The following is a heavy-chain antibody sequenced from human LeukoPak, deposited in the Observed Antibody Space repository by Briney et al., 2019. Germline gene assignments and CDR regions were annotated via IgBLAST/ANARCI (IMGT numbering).Heavy chain of an antibody. J-gene: IGHJ5*02. CDR1: GFTFSSYG. D-gene: IGHD4-17*01. CDR3: ARARDYVLNWFDP. Sequence: PGGSLRLSCAASGFTFSSYGMHWVRQAPGKGLEWVAVIWYDGSNKYYADSVKGRFTISRDNSKNTLYLRMNSLRAEDTAVYYCARARDYVLNWFDPWGQGTLVTVSS. CDR2: IWYDGSNK. V-gene: IGHV3-33*01.